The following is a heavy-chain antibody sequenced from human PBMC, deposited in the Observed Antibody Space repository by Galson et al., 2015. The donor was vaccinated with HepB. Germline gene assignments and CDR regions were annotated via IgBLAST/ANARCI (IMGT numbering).Heavy chain of an antibody. J-gene: IGHJ4*02. Sequence: SLRLSCAASGFTFSSYSMSWVRQAPGKGLEWVSSISSSSSYIYYADSVKGRFTISRDNAKNSLYLQMNSLRAEDTAVYYCARGRDGYNFFDYWGQGTLVTVSS. D-gene: IGHD5-24*01. CDR1: GFTFSSYS. CDR3: ARGRDGYNFFDY. V-gene: IGHV3-21*01. CDR2: ISSSSSYI.